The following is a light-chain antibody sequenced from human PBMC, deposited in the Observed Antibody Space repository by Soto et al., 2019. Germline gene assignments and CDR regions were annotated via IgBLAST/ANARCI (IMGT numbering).Light chain of an antibody. V-gene: IGKV2-28*01. CDR2: LGS. CDR1: QSLLHRNGYNY. Sequence: DIVMTQSPLSLPVTPGEPASISCRSSQSLLHRNGYNYLDWYLQKPGQSPQLLIYLGSNRASGVPDRFSGSGSGTDFTLKISRVEAEDVGVYYSMQALQTPTFGGGTKVEIK. J-gene: IGKJ4*01. CDR3: MQALQTPT.